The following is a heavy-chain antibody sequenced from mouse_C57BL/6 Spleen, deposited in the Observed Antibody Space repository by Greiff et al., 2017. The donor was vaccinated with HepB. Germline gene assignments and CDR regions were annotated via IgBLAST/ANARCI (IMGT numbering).Heavy chain of an antibody. D-gene: IGHD2-5*01. Sequence: VKLVESGPGLVQPSQSLSITCTVSGFSLTSYGVHWVRQSPGKGLEWLGVLWSGGSTDYNAAFISRLSISKDNSKSQAFFKMNSLQADDTAIYYCARSNYGYYYAMDYWGQGTSVTVSS. CDR1: GFSLTSYG. V-gene: IGHV2-2*01. CDR3: ARSNYGYYYAMDY. CDR2: LWSGGST. J-gene: IGHJ4*01.